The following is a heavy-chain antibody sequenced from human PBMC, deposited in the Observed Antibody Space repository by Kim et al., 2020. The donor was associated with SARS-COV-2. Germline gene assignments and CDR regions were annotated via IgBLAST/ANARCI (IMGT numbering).Heavy chain of an antibody. D-gene: IGHD1-26*01. CDR3: ARAWDQNFDF. CDR1: GYTFTSYW. Sequence: ASVKVSCKASGYTFTSYWIHWVRQAPGQGLEWMGMINPTSAYTRYAQNLQGRVTTTSDTYTTTAYMELSSLRSEDTAVYYCARAWDQNFDFWGHGTLVTVSS. J-gene: IGHJ4*01. CDR2: INPTSAYT. V-gene: IGHV1-46*01.